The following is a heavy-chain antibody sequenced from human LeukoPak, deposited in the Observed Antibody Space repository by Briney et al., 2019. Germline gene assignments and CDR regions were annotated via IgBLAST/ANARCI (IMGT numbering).Heavy chain of an antibody. CDR1: GYTFTGYY. V-gene: IGHV1-2*02. CDR2: INPNNGGT. CDR3: ARDKYTGYETFDY. D-gene: IGHD5-12*01. J-gene: IGHJ4*02. Sequence: ASVKVSCKASGYTFTGYYIYWVRHGPGQGLEWMGWINPNNGGTNYAQKFQGRVTMTRDTSISTAYMELNRLTSDDTAVYYCARDKYTGYETFDYWGQGTPVTVSS.